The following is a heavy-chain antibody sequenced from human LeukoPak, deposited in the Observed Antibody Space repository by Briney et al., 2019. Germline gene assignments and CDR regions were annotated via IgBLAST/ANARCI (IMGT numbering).Heavy chain of an antibody. D-gene: IGHD5-12*01. CDR1: GGTFSSYA. CDR3: ARDSQGYSGYDSPFFDY. Sequence: GASVKVSCKASGGTFSSYAISWVRQAPGQGLEWMGGIIPIFGTANYAQKFQGRVTITADESTSTAYMELSSLRSEDTAVYYCARDSQGYSGYDSPFFDYWGQGTLVTVSS. V-gene: IGHV1-69*01. CDR2: IIPIFGTA. J-gene: IGHJ4*02.